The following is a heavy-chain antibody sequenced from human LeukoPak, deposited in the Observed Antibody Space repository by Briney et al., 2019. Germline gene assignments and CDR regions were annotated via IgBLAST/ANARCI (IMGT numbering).Heavy chain of an antibody. CDR1: GFTFSSYA. D-gene: IGHD3-10*01. V-gene: IGHV3-30*04. CDR3: TRHVSSGTFEGSGRDY. CDR2: ISYDGSNK. J-gene: IGHJ4*02. Sequence: GGSLRLSCAASGFTFSSYAMHWVRQAPGKGLEWVAVISYDGSNKYYADSVKGRFTISRDNSKNTLYLQMNSLRAEDTAVYYCTRHVSSGTFEGSGRDYWGQGTLVTVSS.